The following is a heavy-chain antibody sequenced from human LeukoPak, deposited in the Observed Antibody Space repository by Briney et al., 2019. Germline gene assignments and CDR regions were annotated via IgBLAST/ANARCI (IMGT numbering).Heavy chain of an antibody. Sequence: QPGGSLRLSCAASGFTFSSYGMHWVRQAPGKGLEWVAFIRYDGSNKYYADSVKGRFTISRDNSKNTLYLQMNSLRAEDTAVYYCAKDSLAARAKFDYWGQGTLVTVSS. V-gene: IGHV3-30*02. D-gene: IGHD6-6*01. CDR1: GFTFSSYG. CDR3: AKDSLAARAKFDY. J-gene: IGHJ4*02. CDR2: IRYDGSNK.